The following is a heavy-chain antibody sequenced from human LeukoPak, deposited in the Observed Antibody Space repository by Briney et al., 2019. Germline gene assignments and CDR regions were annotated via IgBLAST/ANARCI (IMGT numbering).Heavy chain of an antibody. CDR1: GESLSGSY. Sequence: PSESPSLTCAVHGESLSGSYWNWIRQPPGKGLEWSGEIHHSGSTSYNPSLKSRLTITLDTSKSQFSLNMSSLTAADTAVYYCTRGILGYDWTDADVRAFHYYYYMDVWGKGTTVTVSS. V-gene: IGHV4-34*01. CDR2: IHHSGST. D-gene: IGHD1-20*01. CDR3: TRGILGYDWTDADVRAFHYYYYMDV. J-gene: IGHJ6*03.